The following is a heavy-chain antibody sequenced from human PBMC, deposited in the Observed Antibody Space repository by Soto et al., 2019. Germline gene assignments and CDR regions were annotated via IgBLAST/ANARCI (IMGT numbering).Heavy chain of an antibody. Sequence: QLQLQESGSGLVKPSQTLSLTCAVSGGSISSGNSYSWSWIRQPPRKRLEWIGSISHTGSTSYNPSLKGRVTMSVDKSKNQFSLKLSSVTAADMAVYYCARAVAPYLGTWFDPCGQGTLVIVSS. CDR1: GGSISSGNSYS. D-gene: IGHD3-16*01. J-gene: IGHJ5*02. CDR2: ISHTGST. V-gene: IGHV4-30-2*01. CDR3: ARAVAPYLGTWFDP.